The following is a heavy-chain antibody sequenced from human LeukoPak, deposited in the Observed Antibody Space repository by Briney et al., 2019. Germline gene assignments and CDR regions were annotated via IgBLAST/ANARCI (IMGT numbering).Heavy chain of an antibody. D-gene: IGHD1-1*01. Sequence: ASVKVSCKASGYTFTGYYMHWVRQAPGQGLEWMGWINPNSGGTNYAQKFQARVTMTRHTSISTAYMELSRLTSDDTAVYYCARELPSPNDHHYFAYWGQGTLVTVSS. V-gene: IGHV1-2*02. CDR2: INPNSGGT. CDR3: ARELPSPNDHHYFAY. CDR1: GYTFTGYY. J-gene: IGHJ4*02.